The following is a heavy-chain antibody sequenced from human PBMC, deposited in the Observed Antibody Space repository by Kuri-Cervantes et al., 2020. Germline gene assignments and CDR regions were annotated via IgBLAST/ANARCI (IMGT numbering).Heavy chain of an antibody. D-gene: IGHD3-9*01. CDR1: GGSINSGHYN. CDR2: VYFSGNT. Sequence: SETLSLTCTVSGGSINSGHYNWGWIRQPPGKGLEWIGSVYFSGNTYYNPSLRSRVTISVDTSKNQFSLKLSSVTAADTAVYYCARGTDYDISTGYFLPYFDYWGQGTLVTVSS. J-gene: IGHJ4*02. V-gene: IGHV4-39*07. CDR3: ARGTDYDISTGYFLPYFDY.